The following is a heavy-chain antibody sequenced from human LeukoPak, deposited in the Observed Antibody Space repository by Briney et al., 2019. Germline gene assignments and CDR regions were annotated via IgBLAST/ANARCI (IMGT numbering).Heavy chain of an antibody. V-gene: IGHV4-34*01. Sequence: PSETLSLTCAVYGGSFSGYYWSWIRQPPGKGLEWIGEINHSGSTNYNPSLKSRATISVDTSKNQFSLKLSSATAADTAVYYCARLKTYYDFWSGYYPYYFDYWGQGTLVTVSS. CDR2: INHSGST. J-gene: IGHJ4*02. CDR1: GGSFSGYY. D-gene: IGHD3-3*01. CDR3: ARLKTYYDFWSGYYPYYFDY.